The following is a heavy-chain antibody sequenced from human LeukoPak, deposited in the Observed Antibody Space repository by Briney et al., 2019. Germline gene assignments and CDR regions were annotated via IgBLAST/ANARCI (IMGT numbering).Heavy chain of an antibody. CDR3: AREITYYDILTGPAYFDY. D-gene: IGHD3-9*01. CDR1: GGSISSYY. Sequence: SETLSLTCTVSGGSISSYYWSWSRQPAGKGLEWIGRIYTSGSTNYNPSLKSRVTMSVDTSKNQFSLKLSSVTAADTAVYYCAREITYYDILTGPAYFDYWGQGTLVTVSS. V-gene: IGHV4-4*07. CDR2: IYTSGST. J-gene: IGHJ4*02.